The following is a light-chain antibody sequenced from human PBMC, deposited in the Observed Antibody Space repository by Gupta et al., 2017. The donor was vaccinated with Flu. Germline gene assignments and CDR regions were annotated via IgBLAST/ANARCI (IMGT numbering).Light chain of an antibody. CDR2: GAS. V-gene: IGKV1-39*01. CDR1: QTITTY. J-gene: IGKJ5*01. CDR3: QQSYSSIT. Sequence: SPISLSASVGDRVTITCRASQTITTYLNWYRQKPGNAPKLLIYGASHLPTGVPSRFSGSGSGTDFPLTISGLQPEDFAMYYCQQSYSSITFGQGTQVDIK.